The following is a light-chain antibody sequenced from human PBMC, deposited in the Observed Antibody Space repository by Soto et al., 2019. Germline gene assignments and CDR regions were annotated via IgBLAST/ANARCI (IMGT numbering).Light chain of an antibody. V-gene: IGKV3-15*01. CDR3: QQFSSYPLT. CDR1: QSVSSN. J-gene: IGKJ4*01. Sequence: EIVMTQAPATLSVSPGERATLSFRASQSVSSNLAWYQQKPGQAPRLLISDASTRATGIPDRFSGGGSGTDFTLTISRLEPEDFAVYYCQQFSSYPLTFGGGTKVDIK. CDR2: DAS.